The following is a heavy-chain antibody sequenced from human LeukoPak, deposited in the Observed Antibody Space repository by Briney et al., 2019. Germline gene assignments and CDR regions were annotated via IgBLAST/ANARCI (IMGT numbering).Heavy chain of an antibody. CDR2: ISAYNGNT. D-gene: IGHD6-19*01. J-gene: IGHJ3*02. CDR3: ARVMHSSGPSDAFDI. V-gene: IGHV1-18*01. Sequence: ASVKVSCKASGYTFTSYGISWVRQAPGQGLEWMGWISAYNGNTNYAQKLQGRVTVTTDTSTSTAYMELRSLRSDDTAVYYCARVMHSSGPSDAFDIWGQGTMVTVSS. CDR1: GYTFTSYG.